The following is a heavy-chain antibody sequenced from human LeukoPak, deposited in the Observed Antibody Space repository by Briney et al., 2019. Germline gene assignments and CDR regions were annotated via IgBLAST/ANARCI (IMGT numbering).Heavy chain of an antibody. D-gene: IGHD3-22*01. J-gene: IGHJ4*02. CDR3: ARESSYYYDSSGYPAH. V-gene: IGHV1-69*05. CDR2: IIPIFGTA. CDR1: GGTFSSYA. Sequence: SVKVSXKASGGTFSSYAISWMRQAPGQGLEWMGRIIPIFGTANYAQKFQGRVTITTDESTSTAYMELSSLRSEDTAVYYCARESSYYYDSSGYPAHWGQGTLVTVSS.